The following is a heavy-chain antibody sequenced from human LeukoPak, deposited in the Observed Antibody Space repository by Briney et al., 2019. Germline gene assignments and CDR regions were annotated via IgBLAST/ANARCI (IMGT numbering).Heavy chain of an antibody. CDR2: INSDGSST. J-gene: IGHJ4*02. Sequence: QPGGSLRLSCAASGFTFSTYWMHWVRQAPGKGLVWVSRINSDGSSTSYADSVKGRFTISRDNAKNTLYLQMNSLRAEDTAVYYCARAVSSGWYYFDYWGQGTLVTVSS. V-gene: IGHV3-74*01. CDR3: ARAVSSGWYYFDY. D-gene: IGHD6-19*01. CDR1: GFTFSTYW.